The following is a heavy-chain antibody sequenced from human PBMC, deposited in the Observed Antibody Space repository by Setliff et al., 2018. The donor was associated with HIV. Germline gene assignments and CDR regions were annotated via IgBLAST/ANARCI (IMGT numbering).Heavy chain of an antibody. CDR1: GGSISGYH. CDR3: VRERRRSPLSYGLDV. CDR2: IYTSRGT. V-gene: IGHV4-4*09. Sequence: SETLSLTCTVSGGSISGYHWNWLRQTPGKGLEWIGYIYTSRGTNYNHSLRTRVIISVDTSNQFSLKLSSVTAADAAVYYCVRERRRSPLSYGLDVWGQGTTVTVSS. J-gene: IGHJ6*02.